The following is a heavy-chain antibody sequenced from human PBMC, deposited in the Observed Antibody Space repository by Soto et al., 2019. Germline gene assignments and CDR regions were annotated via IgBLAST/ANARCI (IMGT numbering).Heavy chain of an antibody. D-gene: IGHD6-13*01. V-gene: IGHV3-23*01. CDR1: GFDFSAYA. CDR3: AKDLGAAGAFDY. CDR2: ITGRGDTT. J-gene: IGHJ4*02. Sequence: EVQLLESGAGLVQPGGSLRLSCAASGFDFSAYAMSWVRQAPGKGLEWVSAITGRGDTTDYADSVKGRFTISRDNSKNTLYLQMNSLRAEDTAVYYCAKDLGAAGAFDYRGQGTLVTVSS.